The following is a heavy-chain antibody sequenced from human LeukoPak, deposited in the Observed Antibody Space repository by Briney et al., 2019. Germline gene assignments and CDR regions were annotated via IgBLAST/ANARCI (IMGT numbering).Heavy chain of an antibody. Sequence: GGSLRLSCAASGFTFSNYAMSWVRQAPGKGLEWVSAISGSGGSTYYADSVKGRFTISRDNSKNTLYLQMNSLRAEDTAVYYCAKALYSSSSFPEPAFDYWGQGTLVTVSS. CDR2: ISGSGGST. V-gene: IGHV3-23*01. J-gene: IGHJ4*02. CDR1: GFTFSNYA. CDR3: AKALYSSSSFPEPAFDY. D-gene: IGHD6-6*01.